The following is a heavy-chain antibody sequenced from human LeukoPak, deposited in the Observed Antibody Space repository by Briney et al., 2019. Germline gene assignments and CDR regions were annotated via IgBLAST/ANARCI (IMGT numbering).Heavy chain of an antibody. V-gene: IGHV3-74*01. CDR2: ISGDGSST. Sequence: GGSLRLSCAASGFTFSSYEMNWVRQAPGKGLVWVSRISGDGSSTTYADSVKGRFTISRDNAENTLYLQMNSLRAEDTAVYYCARVLPGSNRQLDYWGQGTLVTVSS. D-gene: IGHD3-9*01. CDR1: GFTFSSYE. CDR3: ARVLPGSNRQLDY. J-gene: IGHJ4*02.